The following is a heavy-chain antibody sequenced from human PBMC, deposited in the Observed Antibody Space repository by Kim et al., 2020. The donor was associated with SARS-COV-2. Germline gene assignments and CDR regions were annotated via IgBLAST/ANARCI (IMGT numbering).Heavy chain of an antibody. V-gene: IGHV3-30*14. CDR1: GFTFSSYA. CDR3: ARGVWYSSSWYVDY. D-gene: IGHD6-13*01. J-gene: IGHJ4*02. Sequence: GGSLRLSCAASGFTFSSYAMQWVRQAPGKGLEWMAVISYDGSNKYYVDSVKGRFTISRDNSKNTLYLQMNSLRAEDTAVYYCARGVWYSSSWYVDYWGQGTLVTVSS. CDR2: ISYDGSNK.